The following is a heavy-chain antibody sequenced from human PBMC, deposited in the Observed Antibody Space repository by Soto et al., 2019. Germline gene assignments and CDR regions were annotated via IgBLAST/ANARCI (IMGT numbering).Heavy chain of an antibody. V-gene: IGHV4-30-4*01. Sequence: QVQLQESGPRLVKPSQTLSLTCTVSGGSINSSTCYWSWIRQPPGKGLEWIGYIHNSGSTSYNQSLKSRVIISVDTSANQFSLKLTSVTAADTAVYYCVRDLEWESGYYMFDPWGQGTEVTVSS. CDR3: VRDLEWESGYYMFDP. CDR2: IHNSGST. J-gene: IGHJ5*02. D-gene: IGHD3-3*01. CDR1: GGSINSSTCY.